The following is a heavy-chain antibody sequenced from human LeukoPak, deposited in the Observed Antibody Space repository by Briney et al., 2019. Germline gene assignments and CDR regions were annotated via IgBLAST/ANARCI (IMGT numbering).Heavy chain of an antibody. CDR3: ARTARYLFDY. J-gene: IGHJ4*02. D-gene: IGHD1-1*01. CDR1: GGSISSSSYY. V-gene: IGHV4-39*01. Sequence: SETLSLTCTVSGGSISSSSYYWGWIRQPPGKGLEWIGSIYYSGSTYYNPSLKSRVTISVDTSKNQFSLKLSSVTAADTAVYYCARTARYLFDYWGQGTLVTVSS. CDR2: IYYSGST.